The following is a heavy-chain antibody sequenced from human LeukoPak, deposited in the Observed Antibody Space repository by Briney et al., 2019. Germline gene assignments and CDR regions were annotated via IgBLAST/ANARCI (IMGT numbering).Heavy chain of an antibody. CDR1: GFTFSSYS. CDR2: ISSSSSTI. Sequence: PGGSLRLSCAASGFTFSSYSMNWVRQAPGKGLEWVSYISSSSSTIYYADSVKGRFTISRDNAKNSLYLQMNSLRAEDTAVYYCASGKITMVRGVIGYWGQGTLVTVSS. J-gene: IGHJ4*02. CDR3: ASGKITMVRGVIGY. D-gene: IGHD3-10*01. V-gene: IGHV3-48*01.